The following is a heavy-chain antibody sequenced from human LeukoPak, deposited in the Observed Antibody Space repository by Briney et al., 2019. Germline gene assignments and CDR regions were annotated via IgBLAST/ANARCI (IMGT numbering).Heavy chain of an antibody. CDR3: AREHSSSWYGY. V-gene: IGHV1-2*02. CDR2: INPNSGGT. CDR1: GYPFTGYY. D-gene: IGHD6-13*01. Sequence: ASVKVSCKASGYPFTGYYMHWVRQAPGQGLEWMGWINPNSGGTKYAQKFQGRVTMTRDTSISTAYMELSRLRSDDAAVYYCAREHSSSWYGYWGQGTLVTVSS. J-gene: IGHJ4*02.